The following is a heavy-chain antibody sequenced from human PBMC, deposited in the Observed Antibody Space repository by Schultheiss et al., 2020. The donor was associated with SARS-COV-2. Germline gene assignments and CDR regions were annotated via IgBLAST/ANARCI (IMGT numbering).Heavy chain of an antibody. Sequence: GESLKISCAASGFTFSSYWMHWVRQAPGKGLEWVAVISYDGSNKYYADSVKGRFTISRDNSKNTLYLQMNRLRAEDTAVYYCASTGGTALTLSSIAVAGPGDYWGQGTLVTVSS. CDR3: ASTGGTALTLSSIAVAGPGDY. CDR1: GFTFSSYW. J-gene: IGHJ4*02. V-gene: IGHV3-30*03. D-gene: IGHD6-19*01. CDR2: ISYDGSNK.